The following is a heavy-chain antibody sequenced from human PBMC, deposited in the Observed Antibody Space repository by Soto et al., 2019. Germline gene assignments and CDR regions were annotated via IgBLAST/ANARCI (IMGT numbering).Heavy chain of an antibody. CDR2: ITGDSSYT. D-gene: IGHD2-15*01. J-gene: IGHJ5*01. CDR3: TRAHEVAWFDS. V-gene: IGHV3-21*06. Sequence: PGGSLRLSCAASGFSFSKYKMNWVRQAPGKGLEWVSSITGDSSYTYYADSVKGRFTISRDNDKNSLYLQMNNLRAEDTATYYCTRAHEVAWFDSWGLGTLVTVSS. CDR1: GFSFSKYK.